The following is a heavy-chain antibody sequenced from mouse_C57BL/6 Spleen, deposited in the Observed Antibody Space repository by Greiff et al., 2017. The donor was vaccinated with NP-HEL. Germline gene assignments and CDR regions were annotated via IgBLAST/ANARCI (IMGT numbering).Heavy chain of an antibody. D-gene: IGHD2-2*01. CDR2: IWSGGST. J-gene: IGHJ2*01. CDR1: GFSLTSYG. Sequence: VHLVESGPGLVQPSQRLSITCTVSGFSLTSYGVHWVRQSPGKGLEWLGVIWSGGSTDYNAAFISRLSISKDNSKSQVFFKMNSLQADDTALYYCAREGVYGYDFDYWGQGTTLTGSS. V-gene: IGHV2-2*01. CDR3: AREGVYGYDFDY.